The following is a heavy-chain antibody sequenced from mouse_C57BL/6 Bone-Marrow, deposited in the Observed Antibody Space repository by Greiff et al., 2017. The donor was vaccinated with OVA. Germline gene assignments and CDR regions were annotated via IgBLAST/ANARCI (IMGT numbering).Heavy chain of an antibody. V-gene: IGHV1-7*01. CDR3: ARLLREWGYFDG. CDR1: GYTFTSSW. J-gene: IGHJ1*03. CDR2: INPSSGYT. Sequence: QVQLQQSGAELAKPGASVKLSCKASGYTFTSSWMHWVKQRPGQGLEWIGYINPSSGYTKYNQKFKDKATLTADKSSSTAYMQLSSLTYEDSVVYYCARLLREWGYFDGWGTGTTVTVSS. D-gene: IGHD1-1*01.